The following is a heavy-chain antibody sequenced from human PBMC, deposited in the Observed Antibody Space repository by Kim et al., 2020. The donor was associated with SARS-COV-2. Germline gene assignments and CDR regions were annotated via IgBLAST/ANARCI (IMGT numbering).Heavy chain of an antibody. D-gene: IGHD1-26*01. CDR1: GFTFSSYA. V-gene: IGHV3-30*04. CDR3: ARDQYSGSYDY. Sequence: GGSLRLSCAASGFTFSSYAMHWVRQAPGKGLEWVAVISYDGSNKYYADSVKGRFTISRDNSKNTLYLQMNSLRAEDTAVYYCARDQYSGSYDYWGQGTLVTVSS. J-gene: IGHJ4*02. CDR2: ISYDGSNK.